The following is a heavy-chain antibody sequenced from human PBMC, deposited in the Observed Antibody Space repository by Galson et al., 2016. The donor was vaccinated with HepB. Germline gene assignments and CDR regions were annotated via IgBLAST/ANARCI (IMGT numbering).Heavy chain of an antibody. Sequence: QSGAEVKMPGDSLKISCKGSGYTFPSHWITWVRQVPGKGLEWMGIIYPGDFDTRYGPSFQGRVTISADKSINTAYLEWSSLKPSDTAMYYCVRSYSSGWSFYLWGRGTLVTVSS. CDR1: GYTFPSHW. D-gene: IGHD3-22*01. J-gene: IGHJ2*01. CDR3: VRSYSSGWSFYL. V-gene: IGHV5-51*01. CDR2: IYPGDFDT.